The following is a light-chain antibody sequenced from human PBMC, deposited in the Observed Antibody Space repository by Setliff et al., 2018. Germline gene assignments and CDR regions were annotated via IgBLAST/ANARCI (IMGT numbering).Light chain of an antibody. V-gene: IGLV2-14*03. CDR2: AVT. J-gene: IGLJ1*01. Sequence: QSVLTQPASVSGSLGQSITISCTGTSNDVGGYKYVSWYKQHPGEAPQLMIYAVTKRPSGVSNRFSGSKSGKAASLTISGLQAEDEADYYCCSYVRGSAYVFGTGTKGTVL. CDR1: SNDVGGYKY. CDR3: CSYVRGSAYV.